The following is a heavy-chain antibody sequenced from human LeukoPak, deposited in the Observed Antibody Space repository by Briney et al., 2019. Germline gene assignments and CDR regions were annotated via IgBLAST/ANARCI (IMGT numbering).Heavy chain of an antibody. CDR3: AKDASIAVAAIDF. D-gene: IGHD6-19*01. V-gene: IGHV3-9*01. CDR1: GFTFDDYA. CDR2: ISWNSGSI. J-gene: IGHJ4*02. Sequence: AGGSLRLSCAASGFTFDDYAMHWVRQAPGKGLEWVSGISWNSGSIGYADSVKGRFTISRDNAKNSLYLQMNSLRAEDTALYYCAKDASIAVAAIDFWGQGTLVTVSS.